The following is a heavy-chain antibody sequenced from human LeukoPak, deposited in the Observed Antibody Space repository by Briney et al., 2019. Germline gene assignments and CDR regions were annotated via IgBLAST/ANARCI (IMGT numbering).Heavy chain of an antibody. V-gene: IGHV4-59*01. CDR1: GGSISSYY. J-gene: IGHJ5*02. Sequence: PSETLSLTCTVSGGSISSYYWSWIRQPPGKGLEWIGYIYYSGSTNYNPSRKSRVTISVDTSKNQFSLKLSSVTAADTAVYYCARVRYGGFDPWGQGTLVTVSS. D-gene: IGHD3-10*01. CDR3: ARVRYGGFDP. CDR2: IYYSGST.